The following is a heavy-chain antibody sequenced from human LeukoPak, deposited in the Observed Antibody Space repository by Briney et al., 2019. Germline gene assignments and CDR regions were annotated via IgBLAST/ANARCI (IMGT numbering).Heavy chain of an antibody. D-gene: IGHD2-2*01. CDR1: GFTFSSYA. CDR2: ISGSGGST. J-gene: IGHJ6*04. CDR3: AKGGYCSSTSCYFGPNYGMDV. Sequence: PGGSLRQSCAASGFTFSSYAMSWVRQAAGKGLAWVSAISGSGGSTYYADSVKGRFTISRDNSKNTLYLQMNSLRAEDTAVYYCAKGGYCSSTSCYFGPNYGMDVWGKGTTVTVSS. V-gene: IGHV3-23*01.